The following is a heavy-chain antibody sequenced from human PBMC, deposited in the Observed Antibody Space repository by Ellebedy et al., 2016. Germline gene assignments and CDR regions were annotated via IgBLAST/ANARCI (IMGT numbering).Heavy chain of an antibody. CDR1: GGSVSSGSYY. CDR2: IYYSGST. D-gene: IGHD3-16*02. V-gene: IGHV4-61*01. CDR3: ARVRVGRLGELSFFDY. Sequence: SETLSLXXTVSGGSVSSGSYYWSWIRQPPGKGLEWIGYIYYSGSTNYNPSLKSRVTISVDTSKNQFSLKLSSVTAADTAVYYCARVRVGRLGELSFFDYWGQGTLVTVSP. J-gene: IGHJ4*02.